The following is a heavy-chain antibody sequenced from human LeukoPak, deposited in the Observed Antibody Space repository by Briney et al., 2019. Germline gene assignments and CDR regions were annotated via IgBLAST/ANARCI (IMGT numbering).Heavy chain of an antibody. D-gene: IGHD6-13*01. CDR1: GGSISSYY. V-gene: IGHV4-59*01. Sequence: SETLSLTCTVSGGSISSYYWSWIRQPPGKGLEWIGYIYYSGSTNYNPSLKSRVTISVDTSKNQFSLKLSSVTAADTAVYYCARGRFDSSSWWWGAGDFNWFDPGGQGTLVTVSS. J-gene: IGHJ5*02. CDR3: ARGRFDSSSWWWGAGDFNWFDP. CDR2: IYYSGST.